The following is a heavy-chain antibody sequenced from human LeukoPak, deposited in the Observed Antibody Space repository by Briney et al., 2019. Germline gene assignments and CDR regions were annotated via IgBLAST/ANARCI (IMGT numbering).Heavy chain of an antibody. CDR2: IYYSGST. Sequence: SETLSLTCTVSGGSISSGGYYWSWIRQHPGKGLEWIGYIYYSGSTYYNPSLKSRVTISVDTSKNQFSLKLSSVTAADTAVYYCARHGSRGGMYYYYYGMDVWGQGTTVTVSS. CDR1: GGSISSGGYY. J-gene: IGHJ6*02. CDR3: ARHGSRGGMYYYYYGMDV. D-gene: IGHD3-10*01. V-gene: IGHV4-31*03.